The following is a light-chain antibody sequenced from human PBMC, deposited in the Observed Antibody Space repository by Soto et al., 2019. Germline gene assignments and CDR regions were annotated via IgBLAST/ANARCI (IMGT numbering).Light chain of an antibody. CDR2: KAS. J-gene: IGKJ1*01. Sequence: DIQMTQSPSTLSASVGDRVTITCRASQSISSWLAWYQQKPGKAPKLLIYKASSLESGVPSRFSGSGSGTEFTLTISSLQPDDVATDYCQQYNSYSLTFGQGTKVEIK. CDR1: QSISSW. V-gene: IGKV1-5*03. CDR3: QQYNSYSLT.